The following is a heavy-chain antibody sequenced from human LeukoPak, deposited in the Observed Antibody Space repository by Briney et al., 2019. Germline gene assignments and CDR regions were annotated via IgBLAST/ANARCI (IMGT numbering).Heavy chain of an antibody. CDR1: GGSFSGYY. J-gene: IGHJ4*02. CDR2: INHSGST. Sequence: SETLSLTCAVYGGSFSGYYWSWIRQPPGKGLEWIGEINHSGSTNYNTSLKSRVTISVDTSKNQFSLKLSSVTAADTAVYYCARGSGRNGEPFDYWGQGTLVTVSS. V-gene: IGHV4-34*01. CDR3: ARGSGRNGEPFDY. D-gene: IGHD1-14*01.